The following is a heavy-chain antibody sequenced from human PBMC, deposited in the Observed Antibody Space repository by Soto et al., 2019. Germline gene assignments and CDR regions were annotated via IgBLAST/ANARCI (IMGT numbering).Heavy chain of an antibody. CDR1: GFTWSNYA. D-gene: IGHD2-2*01. Sequence: EVRLLESGGGLVQPGGSLSLSCAASGFTWSNYAMTWVRQAPGKVLEWVSGLNGSGGSTSSADSVKGRFAISRDTSKHTLYSQMNRLRDGDTAVYYCARGFSAGKGSPPAYGGQGTLLTAPS. CDR3: ARGFSAGKGSPPAY. V-gene: IGHV3-23*01. CDR2: LNGSGGST. J-gene: IGHJ4*02.